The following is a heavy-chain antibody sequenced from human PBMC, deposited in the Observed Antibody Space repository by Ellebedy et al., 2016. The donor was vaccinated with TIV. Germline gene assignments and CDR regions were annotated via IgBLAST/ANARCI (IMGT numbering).Heavy chain of an antibody. CDR1: GFTLDDYT. CDR3: AKDIGVGAYDSSGYWDAFDI. CDR2: ISWDGGST. D-gene: IGHD3-22*01. Sequence: GGSLRLSCAASGFTLDDYTMHWVRQAPGKGLEWVSLISWDGGSTYYADSVKGRFTISRDNSKNSLSLQMNSLRTEDTALYYCAKDIGVGAYDSSGYWDAFDIWGQGTMVTVSS. V-gene: IGHV3-43*01. J-gene: IGHJ3*02.